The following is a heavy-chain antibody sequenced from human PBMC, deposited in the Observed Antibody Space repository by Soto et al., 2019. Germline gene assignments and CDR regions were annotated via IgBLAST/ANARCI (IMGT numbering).Heavy chain of an antibody. CDR1: GGSFSGYY. CDR2: INHSGST. J-gene: IGHJ5*02. D-gene: IGHD3-3*01. Sequence: SETLSLTCAVYGGSFSGYYWSWIRQPPGKGLEWIGEINHSGSTNYNPSLKSRVTISVDTSKNQFSLKLSSVTAADTAVYYCARVRAAHEVFGVVTQKWFDPWGQGTLVTVSS. CDR3: ARVRAAHEVFGVVTQKWFDP. V-gene: IGHV4-34*01.